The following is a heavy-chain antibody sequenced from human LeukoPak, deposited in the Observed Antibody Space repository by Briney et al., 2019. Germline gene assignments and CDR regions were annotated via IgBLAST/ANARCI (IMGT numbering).Heavy chain of an antibody. CDR2: TSAYNGNT. J-gene: IGHJ4*02. Sequence: ASVKVSCKASGYTFTSYGISWVRQAPGQGLEWMGWTSAYNGNTNYAQKLQGRVTMTTDTSTSTAYMELRSLRSDDTAVYYCARVKRYGSGTTGGDYWSQGTLVTVSS. D-gene: IGHD3-10*01. CDR3: ARVKRYGSGTTGGDY. CDR1: GYTFTSYG. V-gene: IGHV1-18*04.